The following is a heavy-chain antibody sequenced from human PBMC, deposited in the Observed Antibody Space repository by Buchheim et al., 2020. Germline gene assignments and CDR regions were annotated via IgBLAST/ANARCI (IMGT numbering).Heavy chain of an antibody. J-gene: IGHJ4*02. CDR3: AKDLGAGYSYGYAPFDY. Sequence: EVQLLESGGGLVQPGGSLRLSCAASGFTFSSYAMSWVRQAPGKGLEWVSAISGSGGSTYYADSVKGRFTLSSDNSKNKPDLQMNSLRAEDTAVYYCAKDLGAGYSYGYAPFDYWGQGTL. D-gene: IGHD5-18*01. V-gene: IGHV3-23*01. CDR2: ISGSGGST. CDR1: GFTFSSYA.